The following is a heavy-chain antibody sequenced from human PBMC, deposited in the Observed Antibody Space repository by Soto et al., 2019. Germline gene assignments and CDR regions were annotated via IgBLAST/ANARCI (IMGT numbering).Heavy chain of an antibody. CDR2: IYYSGST. V-gene: IGHV4-39*01. CDR3: ARSRNYDFWSGYYTGYDAFDI. Sequence: SETLSLTCTVSGGSISSSSYYWGWIRQPPGKGLEWIGSIYYSGSTYYNPSLKSRVTISVDTSKNQFSLKLSSVTAADTAVYYCARSRNYDFWSGYYTGYDAFDIWGQGTMVTVSS. D-gene: IGHD3-3*01. CDR1: GGSISSSSYY. J-gene: IGHJ3*02.